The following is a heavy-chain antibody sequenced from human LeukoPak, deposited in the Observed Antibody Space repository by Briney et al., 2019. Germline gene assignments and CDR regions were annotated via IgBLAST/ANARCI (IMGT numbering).Heavy chain of an antibody. CDR2: INPNSGGT. J-gene: IGHJ4*02. D-gene: IGHD2-2*01. V-gene: IGHV1-2*02. Sequence: SVKVSCKASGYTFTGYYMHWVRQAPGQGLEWMGWINPNSGGTNYAQKFQGRVTMTRDTSISTAYMELSRLRSDDTAVYYCARDIVVVPAATFYDYWGQGTLVTVSS. CDR1: GYTFTGYY. CDR3: ARDIVVVPAATFYDY.